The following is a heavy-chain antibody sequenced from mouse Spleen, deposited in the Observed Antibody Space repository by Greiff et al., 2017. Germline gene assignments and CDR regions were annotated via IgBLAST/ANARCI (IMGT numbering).Heavy chain of an antibody. CDR1: GYSFTGYY. J-gene: IGHJ3*01. CDR2: INPSTGGT. Sequence: VQLQQSGPELVKPGASVKISCKASGYSFTGYYMNWVKQSPEKSLEWIGEINPSTGGTTYNQKFKAKATLTVDKSSSTAYMQLKSLTSEDSAVYYCANGYDVGAWFAYWGQGTLVTVSA. V-gene: IGHV1-42*01. D-gene: IGHD2-2*01. CDR3: ANGYDVGAWFAY.